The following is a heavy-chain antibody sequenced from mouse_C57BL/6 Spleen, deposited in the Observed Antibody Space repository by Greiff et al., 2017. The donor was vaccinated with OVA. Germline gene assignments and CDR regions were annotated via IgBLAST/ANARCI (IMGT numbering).Heavy chain of an antibody. CDR3: ARSPITTVVAPYFDY. J-gene: IGHJ2*01. V-gene: IGHV1-81*01. Sequence: QVQLKESGAELARPGASVKLSCKASGYTFTSYGISWVKQRTGQGLEWIGEISPRSGNTYYNEKFKGKATLTADKSSSTAYMELRSLTSEDSAVYFCARSPITTVVAPYFDYWGQGTTLTVSS. CDR2: ISPRSGNT. D-gene: IGHD1-1*01. CDR1: GYTFTSYG.